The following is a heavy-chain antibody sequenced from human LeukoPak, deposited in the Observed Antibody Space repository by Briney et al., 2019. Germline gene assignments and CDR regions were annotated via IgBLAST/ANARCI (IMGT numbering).Heavy chain of an antibody. Sequence: GGSLRLSCAASGFTFSSYGMHWVRQAPGKGLEWVAVIWYDGSNKFYADSVKGRFTISRDNSKNTLYLQMNSLRAEDTAVYYCARDKNRVPGIAVAGPIDYWGQGTLVTVSS. D-gene: IGHD6-19*01. CDR1: GFTFSSYG. CDR3: ARDKNRVPGIAVAGPIDY. V-gene: IGHV3-33*01. CDR2: IWYDGSNK. J-gene: IGHJ4*02.